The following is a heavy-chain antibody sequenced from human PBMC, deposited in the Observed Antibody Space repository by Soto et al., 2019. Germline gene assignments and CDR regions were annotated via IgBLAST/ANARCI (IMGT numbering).Heavy chain of an antibody. CDR3: ARGSALFPLRI. J-gene: IGHJ4*02. CDR2: VYNSGST. CDR1: GGSISSNY. Sequence: SETLSLTCTVSGGSISSNYWTWIRQPPGRGLEWIGYVYNSGSTNYNPSLKSRVTISEDTSKSQFSLKLSSVTAADTAVYYCARGSALFPLRIWGQGTLVTAPQ. V-gene: IGHV4-59*01. D-gene: IGHD2-21*01.